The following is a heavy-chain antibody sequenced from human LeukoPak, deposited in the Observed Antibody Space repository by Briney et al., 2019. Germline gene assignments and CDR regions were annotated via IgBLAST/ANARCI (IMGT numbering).Heavy chain of an antibody. CDR2: INPNSGGT. D-gene: IGHD6-19*01. CDR1: GYTFTGYY. V-gene: IGHV1-2*02. J-gene: IGHJ4*02. Sequence: ASVKVSCKASGYTFTGYYIHWVRQAPGQGLEWMGWINPNSGGTNYAQKFQGRVTMTRDTSISTAYMELSRLRSDDTAVYYCARGGYKQWLPCDYWGQGTLVTVSS. CDR3: ARGGYKQWLPCDY.